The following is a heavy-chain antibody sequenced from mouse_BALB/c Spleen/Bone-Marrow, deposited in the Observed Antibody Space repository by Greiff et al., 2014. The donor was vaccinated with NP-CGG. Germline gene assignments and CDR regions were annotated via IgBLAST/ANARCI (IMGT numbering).Heavy chain of an antibody. CDR3: RRSVGNPFDH. J-gene: IGHJ2*01. Sequence: VKLMESDAELVKPGASVKISCKASGYTFTDHAIHWVKQKPEQGLEWIGYISPRNGDIKYNEKFKGKATLTADKSSSTAYMQLSGLTSEDSAVYICRRSVGNPFDHWGQGTTLTVSS. CDR2: ISPRNGDI. D-gene: IGHD2-1*01. V-gene: IGHV1S53*02. CDR1: GYTFTDHA.